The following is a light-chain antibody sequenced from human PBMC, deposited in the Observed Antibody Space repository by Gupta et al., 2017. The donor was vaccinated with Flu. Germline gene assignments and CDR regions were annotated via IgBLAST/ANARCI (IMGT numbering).Light chain of an antibody. Sequence: DIQMTQSPSSLSASVGDRVTITCRASQNISIYLNWYQQKPGKAPKFLIYAASSLQSGVPSRFSGSGSGTDFTLTISNLQPEDFATYYCQQSYSTMYTFGQGTKLEIK. CDR2: AAS. V-gene: IGKV1-39*01. CDR1: QNISIY. J-gene: IGKJ2*01. CDR3: QQSYSTMYT.